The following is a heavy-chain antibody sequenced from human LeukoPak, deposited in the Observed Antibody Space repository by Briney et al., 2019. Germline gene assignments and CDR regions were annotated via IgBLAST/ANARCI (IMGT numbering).Heavy chain of an antibody. CDR1: GGSISSSSYY. Sequence: SETLSLTCTVSGGSISSSSYYWGWIRQPPGKGLEWIGSIYYSGSTYYNPSLKSRVTISVDTSKNQFSLKLSSVTAADTAVYYCARRVISEISIDKGNWLDPWGQGTLVTVSS. CDR3: ARRVISEISIDKGNWLDP. J-gene: IGHJ5*02. D-gene: IGHD3-3*01. V-gene: IGHV4-39*01. CDR2: IYYSGST.